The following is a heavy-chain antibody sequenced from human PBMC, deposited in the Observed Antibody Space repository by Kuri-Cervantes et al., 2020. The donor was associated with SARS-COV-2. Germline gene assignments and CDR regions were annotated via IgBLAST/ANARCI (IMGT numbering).Heavy chain of an antibody. CDR2: ISSSSSYI. J-gene: IGHJ6*02. D-gene: IGHD3-10*01. Sequence: GGSLRLSCAASGFTFSSYSMNWVRQAPGKGLEWVSSISSSSSYIYYADSVKGRFTISRDNAKNSQYLQMNSLRAEDTAVYYCAKDSGDYGMDVWGQGTTVTVSS. CDR3: AKDSGDYGMDV. V-gene: IGHV3-21*01. CDR1: GFTFSSYS.